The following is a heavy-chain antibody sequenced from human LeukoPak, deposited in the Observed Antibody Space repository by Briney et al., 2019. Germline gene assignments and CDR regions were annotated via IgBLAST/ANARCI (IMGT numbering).Heavy chain of an antibody. J-gene: IGHJ4*02. D-gene: IGHD3-16*01. CDR3: VLRGLQTH. CDR1: GGSFSGYY. CDR2: INHSGST. Sequence: SVTLSLTCAVYGGSFSGYYWSWIRQPPGKGLEWIGEINHSGSTNYNPSLKSRVTISVDTSKNQFSLKLSSVTAADTAVYYCVLRGLQTHWGQGTLVTVSS. V-gene: IGHV4-34*01.